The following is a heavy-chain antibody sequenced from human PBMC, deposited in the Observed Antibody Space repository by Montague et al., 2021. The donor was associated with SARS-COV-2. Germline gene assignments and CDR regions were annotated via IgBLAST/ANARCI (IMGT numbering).Heavy chain of an antibody. D-gene: IGHD2-2*01. V-gene: IGHV6-1*01. CDR2: TYYRSKWYN. J-gene: IGHJ4*02. Sequence: CAISGDSVSRNSAAWNWIRQSPSRGLEWLGRTYYRSKWYNDYAESVKSRITIDPDTFKHQFSLHLNSVTPEDTAVYYCARIPVGSKYYFDFWGQGTLVTVSS. CDR3: ARIPVGSKYYFDF. CDR1: GDSVSRNSAA.